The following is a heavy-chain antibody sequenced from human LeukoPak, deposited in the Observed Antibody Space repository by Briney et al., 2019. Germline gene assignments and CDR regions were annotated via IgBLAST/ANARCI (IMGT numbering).Heavy chain of an antibody. D-gene: IGHD4-17*01. Sequence: SETLSLTCTVSGGSISSYYWSWIRQPPGKGLEWIGEINHSGSTNYNPSLKSRVTISVDTSKNQFSLKLSSVTAADTAVYYCARRFTVTHDLDYWGQGTLVTVSS. CDR1: GGSISSYY. CDR3: ARRFTVTHDLDY. J-gene: IGHJ4*02. CDR2: INHSGST. V-gene: IGHV4-34*01.